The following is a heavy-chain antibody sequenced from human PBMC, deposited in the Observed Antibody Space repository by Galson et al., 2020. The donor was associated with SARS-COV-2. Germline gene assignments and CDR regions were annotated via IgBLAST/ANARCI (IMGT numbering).Heavy chain of an antibody. V-gene: IGHV1-24*01. CDR3: ATVDPVLAAAGVLGYYYDGVDV. Sequence: ASVKVSCKVSGYTLTELSMHWVRQAPGKGLEWMGGFDPEDGETIYAQKFQGRVTMTEDTSTDTAYMELNSLRSEDTAVYYCATVDPVLAAAGVLGYYYDGVDVGGQGTTVTVSS. J-gene: IGHJ6*02. D-gene: IGHD6-13*01. CDR2: FDPEDGET. CDR1: GYTLTELS.